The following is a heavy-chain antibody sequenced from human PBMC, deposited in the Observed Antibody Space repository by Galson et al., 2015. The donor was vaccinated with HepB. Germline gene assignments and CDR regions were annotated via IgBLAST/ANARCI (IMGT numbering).Heavy chain of an antibody. CDR2: INSDGSTT. CDR1: GFTFSRSW. V-gene: IGHV3-74*01. D-gene: IGHD4/OR15-4a*01. CDR3: VRDANYHLDY. Sequence: SLRLSCAAPGFTFSRSWMHWVRQAPGKGLVRVSGINSDGSTTNYADSVKGRFTISRDNAKNTVFLQMNSLRAEDTGVYYCVRDANYHLDYWAQGTLVTVSS. J-gene: IGHJ4*02.